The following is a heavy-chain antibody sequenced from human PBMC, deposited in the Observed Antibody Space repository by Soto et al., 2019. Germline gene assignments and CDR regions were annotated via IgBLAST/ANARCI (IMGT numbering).Heavy chain of an antibody. V-gene: IGHV4-31*03. J-gene: IGHJ4*02. CDR2: IYYSGST. CDR3: ARDWAAAGPFDY. Sequence: PSETLSLTCTVSGDSISSGDYYWSWIRQHPGKGLEWIGYIYYSGSTYHNPSLKSRVTMSVDTSKNQFSLKLSSMTAADTAVYYCARDWAAAGPFDYWGQGTLVTVSS. D-gene: IGHD6-13*01. CDR1: GDSISSGDYY.